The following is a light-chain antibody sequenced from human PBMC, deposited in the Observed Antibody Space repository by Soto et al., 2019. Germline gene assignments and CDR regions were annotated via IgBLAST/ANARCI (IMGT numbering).Light chain of an antibody. V-gene: IGKV3-15*01. CDR3: QQYNKWPQT. Sequence: DILMTQSPATLSVSPGERATLSCRASQGVANYLAWYQHKPGQAPRLLTNRASTRPTGIPARFSGVGSGTEFTLTISSLQSEDFAVYYCQQYNKWPQTFGEGTRLEIK. CDR1: QGVANY. CDR2: RAS. J-gene: IGKJ5*01.